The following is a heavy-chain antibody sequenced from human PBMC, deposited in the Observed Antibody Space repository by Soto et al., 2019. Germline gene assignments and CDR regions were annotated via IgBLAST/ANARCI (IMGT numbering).Heavy chain of an antibody. V-gene: IGHV3-48*02. Sequence: EVQLVESGGDLVQRGGSLRLSCVASGFTFSVYIMNWVRQAPGKGLEWFSYITSDTKTIKYADSVKGRFTISRDNAKNSVYLQMNSLRYEDTAVYYCARSVEGHFDYWGQGTVVTVSS. CDR1: GFTFSVYI. J-gene: IGHJ4*02. D-gene: IGHD6-19*01. CDR2: ITSDTKTI. CDR3: ARSVEGHFDY.